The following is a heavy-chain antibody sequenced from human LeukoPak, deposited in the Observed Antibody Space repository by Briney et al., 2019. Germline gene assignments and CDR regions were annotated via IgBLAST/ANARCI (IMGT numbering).Heavy chain of an antibody. V-gene: IGHV1-2*02. CDR3: ARRLTYGYYYYYMDV. CDR1: GYTFTGYY. D-gene: IGHD4-17*01. Sequence: ASVKVSCKASGYTFTGYYMHWVRLAPGQGLEWMGWINPNSGGTNYAQKFQGRVTMTRDTSISTAYMELSRLRSDDTAVYYCARRLTYGYYYYYMDVWGKGTTVTVSS. J-gene: IGHJ6*03. CDR2: INPNSGGT.